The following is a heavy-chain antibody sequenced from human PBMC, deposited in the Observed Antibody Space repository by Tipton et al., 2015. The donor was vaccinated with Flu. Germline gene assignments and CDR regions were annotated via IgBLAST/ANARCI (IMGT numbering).Heavy chain of an antibody. D-gene: IGHD3-10*01. V-gene: IGHV4-39*07. CDR1: GDSISSSSYY. CDR2: VPYSGST. CDR3: GSSYYYGSGSYYNRAFDY. J-gene: IGHJ4*02. Sequence: TLSLTCTVSGDSISSSSYYWGWIRQPPGKGLEWIGSVPYSGSTYYNPSLKSRVIITVDTSKNQFSLKLTPVTAADTAVYYCGSSYYYGSGSYYNRAFDYWGQGTLVTVSS.